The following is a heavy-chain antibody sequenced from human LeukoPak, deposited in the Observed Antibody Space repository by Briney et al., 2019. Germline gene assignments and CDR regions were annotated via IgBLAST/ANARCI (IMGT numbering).Heavy chain of an antibody. Sequence: TGGSLRLSCAASGFTFSGYGMNWVRQAPGKGLEWVSSITLNGDNTYYADSVKGRFTISRDNAKNTLYLQVNSLRADDSAVYYCARGPAGMDVWGQGTTVTVSS. CDR1: GFTFSGYG. CDR3: ARGPAGMDV. CDR2: ITLNGDNT. V-gene: IGHV3-23*01. J-gene: IGHJ6*02.